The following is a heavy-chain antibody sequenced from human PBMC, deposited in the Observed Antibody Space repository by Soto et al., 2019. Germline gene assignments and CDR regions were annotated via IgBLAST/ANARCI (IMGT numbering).Heavy chain of an antibody. CDR2: INHSGST. CDR3: ARAHWYYYGMDV. CDR1: GGSFSGYY. V-gene: IGHV4-34*01. Sequence: SETLSLTCAVYGGSFSGYYWSWIRQPPGKGLEWIGEINHSGSTNYNPSLKSRVTISVDTSKNQFSLKLSSVTAADTAVYYCARAHWYYYGMDVWGQGTTVTVSS. J-gene: IGHJ6*02.